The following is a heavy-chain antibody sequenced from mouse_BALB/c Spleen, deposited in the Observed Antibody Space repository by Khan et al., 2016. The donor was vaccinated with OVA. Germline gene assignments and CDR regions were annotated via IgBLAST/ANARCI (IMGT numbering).Heavy chain of an antibody. CDR2: INTYTGEP. V-gene: IGHV9-1*02. CDR1: GYTFTNYG. CDR3: ARGASDWYFDV. Sequence: QIQLVQSGPELKKPGETVKISCKASGYTFTNYGMNWVKQAPGKGLKWMGWINTYTGEPTYADDFKGRFAFSLETSASTAYLQINNLKNEDSATYFCARGASDWYFDVWGAGTTVTVSS. J-gene: IGHJ1*01.